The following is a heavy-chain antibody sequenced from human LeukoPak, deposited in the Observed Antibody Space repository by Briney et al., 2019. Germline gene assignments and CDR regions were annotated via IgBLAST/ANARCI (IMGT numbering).Heavy chain of an antibody. CDR3: ARLYSSSNFDY. J-gene: IGHJ4*02. Sequence: ASVKVSCKASGYTFSGYYMHWVRQGPGQGLEWMGWINPNSGGTNYVQKFQGRVTMTRDTSISTAYMELSRLRSDDTAVYYCARLYSSSNFDYWGQGTLVTVSS. D-gene: IGHD6-6*01. V-gene: IGHV1-2*02. CDR2: INPNSGGT. CDR1: GYTFSGYY.